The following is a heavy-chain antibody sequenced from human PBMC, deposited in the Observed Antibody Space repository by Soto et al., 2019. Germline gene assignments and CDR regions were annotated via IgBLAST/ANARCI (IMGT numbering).Heavy chain of an antibody. CDR1: GGSISSSSYY. D-gene: IGHD4-4*01. CDR3: ATMTTVTTFDY. V-gene: IGHV4-39*01. Sequence: QLQLQESGPGLVKPSETLSLTCTVSGGSISSSSYYWGWIRQPPGKGLEWIGSIYYSGSTYYNPSLKSRVTISVDTSKNQFSLKLSSVTAADTAVYYCATMTTVTTFDYWGQGTLVTVSS. J-gene: IGHJ4*02. CDR2: IYYSGST.